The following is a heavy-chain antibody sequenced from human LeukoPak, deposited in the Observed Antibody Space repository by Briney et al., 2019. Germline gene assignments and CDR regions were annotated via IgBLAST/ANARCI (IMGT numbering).Heavy chain of an antibody. CDR3: AKVSLLWFGADTLNYYYYMDV. V-gene: IGHV3-48*01. D-gene: IGHD3-10*01. CDR1: GFTFSSYS. J-gene: IGHJ6*03. Sequence: PGGSLRLSCAASGFTFSSYSMNWVRQAPGKGLEWVSYISSSSSTIYYAGSVKGRFTISRDNSKNTLYLQMNSLRAEDTAVYYCAKVSLLWFGADTLNYYYYMDVWGKGTTVTISS. CDR2: ISSSSSTI.